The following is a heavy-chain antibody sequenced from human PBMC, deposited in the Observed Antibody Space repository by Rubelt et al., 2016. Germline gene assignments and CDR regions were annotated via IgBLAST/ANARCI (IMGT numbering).Heavy chain of an antibody. J-gene: IGHJ5*02. CDR2: INPNSGGT. V-gene: IGHV1-24*01. CDR3: ATGKDGGNWFDP. D-gene: IGHD4-23*01. CDR1: S. Sequence: SMHWVRQAPGQGLEWMGWINPNSGGTIYAQKFRGRVTMTEDTSTDTAYMELSSLRSEDTAVYYCATGKDGGNWFDPWGQGTLVTVSS.